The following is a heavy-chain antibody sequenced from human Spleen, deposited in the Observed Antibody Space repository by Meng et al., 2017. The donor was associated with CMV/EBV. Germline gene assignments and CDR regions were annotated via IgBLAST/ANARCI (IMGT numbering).Heavy chain of an antibody. CDR2: FDPEDGET. CDR1: GYTLTELS. CDR3: ARSQDSSSWYYYYYGMDV. V-gene: IGHV1-24*01. J-gene: IGHJ6*02. Sequence: ASVKVSCKVSGYTLTELSMHWVRQAPGKGLEWMGGFDPEDGETNYAQKFQGRVTIIADKSTSTAYMELSSLRSEDTAVYYCARSQDSSSWYYYYYGMDVWGQGTTVTVSS. D-gene: IGHD6-13*01.